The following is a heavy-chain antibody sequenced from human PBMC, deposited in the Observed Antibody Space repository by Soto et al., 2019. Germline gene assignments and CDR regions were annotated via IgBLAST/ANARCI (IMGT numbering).Heavy chain of an antibody. CDR1: GFTFSSYA. Sequence: QVQLVESGGGVVQPGRSLRLSCAASGFTFSSYAMHWVRQAPGKGLEWVAVISYDGSNKYYADSVKGRFTISRDNSKNTLYLQMNSLRAEDTAVYYCARDLVVAGYWGQGTLVTVSS. V-gene: IGHV3-30-3*01. J-gene: IGHJ4*02. CDR2: ISYDGSNK. CDR3: ARDLVVAGY. D-gene: IGHD2-15*01.